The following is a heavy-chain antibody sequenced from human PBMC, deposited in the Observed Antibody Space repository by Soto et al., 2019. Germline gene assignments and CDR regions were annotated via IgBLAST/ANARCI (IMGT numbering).Heavy chain of an antibody. D-gene: IGHD6-13*01. CDR2: IIPILGIA. J-gene: IGHJ6*02. CDR3: ARAANYYYYGMDV. Sequence: QVQLVQSGAGVKKPGSSVKVSCKASGGTFSSYTISWVRQAPGQGLEWMGRIIPILGIANYAQKFQGRVTITADKSTSTAYMELSSLRSEDTAVYYCARAANYYYYGMDVWGQGTTVTVSS. CDR1: GGTFSSYT. V-gene: IGHV1-69*02.